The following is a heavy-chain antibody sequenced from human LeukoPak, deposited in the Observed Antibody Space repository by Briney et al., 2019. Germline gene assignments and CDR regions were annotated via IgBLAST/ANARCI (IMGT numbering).Heavy chain of an antibody. J-gene: IGHJ4*02. V-gene: IGHV3-74*01. D-gene: IGHD3-10*01. CDR2: INSDGSST. CDR3: ARGRWFGERQYYFDY. Sequence: PGGSLRLSCAAYGFSLSKPWMSWVRQAPGEGLEWVSRINSDGSSTSYADPVKGRFTISRDNAKNTVYLQMNSLRAEDTAVYYCARGRWFGERQYYFDYWGQGTLVTVSS. CDR1: GFSLSKPW.